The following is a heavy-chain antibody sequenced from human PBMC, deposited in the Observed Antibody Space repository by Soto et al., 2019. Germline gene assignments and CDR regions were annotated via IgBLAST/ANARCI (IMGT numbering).Heavy chain of an antibody. CDR1: GFTFSNYE. V-gene: IGHV3-64*01. CDR3: ARRGYGSRWPNVYMDV. CDR2: ISNNGAHT. J-gene: IGHJ6*03. Sequence: EAQLVASGGGLVQPGGSLRLSCAASGFTFSNYEMHWVRQAPGKGLESVSGISNNGAHTDYAKSVKGRFTISRDNSENTLYLQMGSLRAEDMALYYCARRGYGSRWPNVYMDVWGKGTTVTVSS. D-gene: IGHD6-13*01.